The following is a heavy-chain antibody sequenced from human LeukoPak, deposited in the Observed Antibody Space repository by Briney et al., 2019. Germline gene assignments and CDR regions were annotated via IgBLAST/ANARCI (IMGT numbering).Heavy chain of an antibody. CDR3: ARAHQWELPSLGPHFDY. J-gene: IGHJ4*02. CDR2: IYYSGST. D-gene: IGHD1-26*01. Sequence: SETLSLTCTVSDGSISTYYWNWIRQPPGKGLEWIGYIYYSGSTNYNPSLKSRVTISVDTSKNQFSLKLSSVTAADTAVYYCARAHQWELPSLGPHFDYWGQGTLVTVSS. CDR1: DGSISTYY. V-gene: IGHV4-59*01.